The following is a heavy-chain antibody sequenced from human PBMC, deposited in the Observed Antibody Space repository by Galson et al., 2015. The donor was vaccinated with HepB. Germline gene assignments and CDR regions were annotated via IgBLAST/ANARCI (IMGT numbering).Heavy chain of an antibody. J-gene: IGHJ6*02. Sequence: SVKVSCKVSGYTLTELSMHWVRQAPGKGLEWMGGFDPEDGETIYAQKFQGRVTMTEDTSTDTAYMELSSLRSEDTAVYYCATGATSRPDTMVRGVLNSIYYYYYGMDVWGQGTTVTVSS. D-gene: IGHD3-10*01. CDR1: GYTLTELS. CDR2: FDPEDGET. CDR3: ATGATSRPDTMVRGVLNSIYYYYYGMDV. V-gene: IGHV1-24*01.